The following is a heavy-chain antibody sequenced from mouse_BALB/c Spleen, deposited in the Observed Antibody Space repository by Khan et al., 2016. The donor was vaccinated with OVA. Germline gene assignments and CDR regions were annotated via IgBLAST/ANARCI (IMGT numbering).Heavy chain of an antibody. Sequence: EVQLQESGPSLVKPSQTLSLTCSVTGDSITSGYWNWIRKFPGNKLEYMGYISYSGNTYYNPSLKSRISITRATSKNQYYLQLHSVTTEDKDTDYCACELRGFAYWGQGTLVTVSA. J-gene: IGHJ3*01. CDR3: ACELRGFAY. D-gene: IGHD1-1*01. V-gene: IGHV3-8*02. CDR2: ISYSGNT. CDR1: GDSITSGY.